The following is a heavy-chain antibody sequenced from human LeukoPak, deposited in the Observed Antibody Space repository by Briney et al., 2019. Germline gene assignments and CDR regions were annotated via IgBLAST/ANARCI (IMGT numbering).Heavy chain of an antibody. J-gene: IGHJ6*03. V-gene: IGHV3-21*01. D-gene: IGHD4-11*01. Sequence: GGSLRLSCAASGFTFSSYSMNWVRQAPGKGLEWVSSISSSSSYINYADSVRGRFTISRDNAKNSLFLQMDSLRAEDTAVYYCAKTTVTPPYYMDVWGKGTTVTVSS. CDR3: AKTTVTPPYYMDV. CDR2: ISSSSSYI. CDR1: GFTFSSYS.